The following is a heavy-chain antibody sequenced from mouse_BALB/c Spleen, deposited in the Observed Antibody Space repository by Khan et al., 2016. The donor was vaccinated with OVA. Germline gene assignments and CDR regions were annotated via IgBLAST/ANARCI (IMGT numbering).Heavy chain of an antibody. CDR2: ISYSGST. J-gene: IGHJ2*01. CDR3: ARTARIKY. D-gene: IGHD1-2*01. V-gene: IGHV3-2*02. CDR1: GYSITSGYG. Sequence: EVKLQESGPGLVKPSQSLSLTCTVTGYSITSGYGWNWIRQFPGNKLEWMGYISYSGSTNYNQSLNSRISITRDTSKNQFFLQLNSVTTEDTSTYYCARTARIKYWGQGTTLTVSS.